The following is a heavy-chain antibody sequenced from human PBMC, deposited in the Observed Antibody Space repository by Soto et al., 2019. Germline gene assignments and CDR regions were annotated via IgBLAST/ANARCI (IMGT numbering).Heavy chain of an antibody. CDR1: GYTFTGYY. D-gene: IGHD2-21*02. CDR3: ARGSVVTAIDYYYGMDV. J-gene: IGHJ6*02. CDR2: INPSGGST. V-gene: IGHV1-46*01. Sequence: GASVKVSCKASGYTFTGYYIHWVRQAPGQGLEWMGIINPSGGSTSYAQKFQGRVTMTRDTSTSTVYMELSSLRSEDTAVYYCARGSVVTAIDYYYGMDVWGQGTTVTVSS.